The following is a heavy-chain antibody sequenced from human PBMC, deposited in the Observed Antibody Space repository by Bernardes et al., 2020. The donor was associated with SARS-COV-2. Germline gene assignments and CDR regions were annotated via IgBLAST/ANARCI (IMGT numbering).Heavy chain of an antibody. CDR2: IDSSDSIR. CDR1: GFTFSDSY. V-gene: IGHV3-11*01. Sequence: GGSLRLSCAASGFTFSDSYMSWIRQAPGKGPEWVSYIDSSDSIRHYADSVKGRFTISRDNAKNSLYLQMNSLRADDTAVYYCARLPWLQLWLQGFYFDFWGRGTLVAVSS. J-gene: IGHJ4*02. CDR3: ARLPWLQLWLQGFYFDF. D-gene: IGHD5-18*01.